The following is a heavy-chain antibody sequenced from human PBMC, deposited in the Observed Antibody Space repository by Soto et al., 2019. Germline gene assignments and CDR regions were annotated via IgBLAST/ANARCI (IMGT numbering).Heavy chain of an antibody. Sequence: GGSLRLSCAASGFTFSSYWMSWVRQAPGKGLEWVANIKQDGSEKYYVDSVKGRFTISRDNAKNSLYLQMNGLRAEDTAVYYCARDRSSSGWPPLVYYYYGMDVWGQGTTVTVSS. CDR2: IKQDGSEK. CDR1: GFTFSSYW. J-gene: IGHJ6*02. V-gene: IGHV3-7*03. D-gene: IGHD6-19*01. CDR3: ARDRSSSGWPPLVYYYYGMDV.